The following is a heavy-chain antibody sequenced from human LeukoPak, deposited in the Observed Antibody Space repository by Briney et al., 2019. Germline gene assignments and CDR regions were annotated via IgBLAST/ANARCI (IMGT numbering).Heavy chain of an antibody. CDR3: ARGQGLLDYYYYMDV. D-gene: IGHD2-15*01. Sequence: SETLSLTCTVSGGSISSHYWSWIRQPPGKGLEWIGYIYYSGSTNYNPSLKSRVTISVDTSKNQFSLKLSSVTAADTAVYYCARGQGLLDYYYYMDVWGKGTTVTVSS. CDR2: IYYSGST. V-gene: IGHV4-59*11. CDR1: GGSISSHY. J-gene: IGHJ6*03.